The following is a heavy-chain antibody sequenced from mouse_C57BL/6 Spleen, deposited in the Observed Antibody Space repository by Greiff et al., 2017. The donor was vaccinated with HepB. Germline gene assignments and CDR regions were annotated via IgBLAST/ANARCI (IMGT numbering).Heavy chain of an antibody. CDR2: IDPENGDT. CDR1: CFNIKDDY. Sequence: EVQLQQSGAELVRPGASVKLSCTASCFNIKDDYMHWVKQRPEQGLEWIGWIDPENGDTEYASKFQGKATITADTSSNTAYLQLSSLTSEDTAVYYCTGSTMVTTPWFAYWGQGTLVTVSA. J-gene: IGHJ3*01. V-gene: IGHV14-4*01. CDR3: TGSTMVTTPWFAY. D-gene: IGHD2-2*01.